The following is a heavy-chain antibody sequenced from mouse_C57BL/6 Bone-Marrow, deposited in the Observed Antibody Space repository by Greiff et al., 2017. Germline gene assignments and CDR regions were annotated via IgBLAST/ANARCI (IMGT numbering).Heavy chain of an antibody. CDR3: VRRTTVVATDGYFDV. Sequence: QVQLQQPGAELVKPGASVKLSCKASGYTFTSYWMHWVKQRPGQGLEWIGMLHPNSGSTNYNEKFKSKATLTADKSSSTAYMQLSSLTTEDSAVYYCVRRTTVVATDGYFDVWGTGTTVTVSS. CDR1: GYTFTSYW. D-gene: IGHD1-1*01. CDR2: LHPNSGST. J-gene: IGHJ1*03. V-gene: IGHV1-64*01.